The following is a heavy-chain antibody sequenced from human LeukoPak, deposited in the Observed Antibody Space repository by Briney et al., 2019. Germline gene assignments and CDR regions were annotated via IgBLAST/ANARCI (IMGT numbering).Heavy chain of an antibody. CDR2: INPNSGGT. D-gene: IGHD3-10*01. V-gene: IGHV1-2*02. CDR3: ARALGPRGRNAFDI. Sequence: ASVKVSCKASGYTFTGYYMHWVRQAPGQGLEWMGWINPNSGGTNYAQKFQGRVTMTRDTSISTAYMELSRLRSDDAAVYYCARALGPRGRNAFDIWSQGTMVTVSS. CDR1: GYTFTGYY. J-gene: IGHJ3*02.